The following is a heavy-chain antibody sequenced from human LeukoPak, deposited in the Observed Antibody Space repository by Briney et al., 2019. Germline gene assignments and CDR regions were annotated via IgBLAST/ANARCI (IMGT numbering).Heavy chain of an antibody. Sequence: GGSLRLSCAASGFTFSSYGMHWVRQAPGKGLEWVAVISYDGSNKYYADSVKGRFTISRDNSKNTLYLQMNSLRAEDTAVYYCANSFVAGATREGFDYWGQGTLVTVYS. D-gene: IGHD1-26*01. CDR1: GFTFSSYG. CDR3: ANSFVAGATREGFDY. V-gene: IGHV3-30*18. CDR2: ISYDGSNK. J-gene: IGHJ4*02.